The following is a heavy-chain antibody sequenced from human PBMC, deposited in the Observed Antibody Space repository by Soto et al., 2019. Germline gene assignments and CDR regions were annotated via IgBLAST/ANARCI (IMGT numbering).Heavy chain of an antibody. J-gene: IGHJ4*01. CDR3: ARDPTTFSFDY. CDR1: GFTFTSYA. CDR2: XNAGNXNT. V-gene: IGHV1-3*01. D-gene: IGHD1-1*01. Sequence: XSVKVSCKASGFTFTSYAMHWVRQAPGKRLEWMGGXNAGNXNTKSSHKLQGXVTITSDTTASTAYMELSSLRSEDKDVYYCARDPTTFSFDYWGEGTLVTVYS.